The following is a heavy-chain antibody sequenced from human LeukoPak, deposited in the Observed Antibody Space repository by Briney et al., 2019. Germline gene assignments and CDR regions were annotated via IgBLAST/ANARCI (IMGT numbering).Heavy chain of an antibody. CDR1: GGSFSGYY. D-gene: IGHD3-9*01. J-gene: IGHJ4*02. CDR3: ARGYFDWLTL. V-gene: IGHV4-34*01. Sequence: SETLSLXXAXXGGSFSGYYWSWIRQPPGKGLEWIGEINHSGSTNYNPSLKSRVTISVDTSKNQFSLKLSSVTAADTAVYYCARGYFDWLTLWGQGTLVTVSS. CDR2: INHSGST.